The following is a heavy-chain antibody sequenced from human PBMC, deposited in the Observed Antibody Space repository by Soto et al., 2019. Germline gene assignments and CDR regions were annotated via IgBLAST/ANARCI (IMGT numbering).Heavy chain of an antibody. V-gene: IGHV1-58*01. Sequence: SVKVSCKASGFTFTSSAVQWVRQARGQRLEWIGWIVVGSGNTNYAQKFQERVTITRDMSTSTAYMELSSLRSEDTAVYYCAAVSRQGTNWFDPWGQGTLVTVSS. CDR1: GFTFTSSA. CDR3: AAVSRQGTNWFDP. J-gene: IGHJ5*02. CDR2: IVVGSGNT.